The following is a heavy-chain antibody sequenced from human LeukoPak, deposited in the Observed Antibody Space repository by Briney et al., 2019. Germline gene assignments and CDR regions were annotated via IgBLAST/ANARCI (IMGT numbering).Heavy chain of an antibody. CDR1: GFTFSSYG. V-gene: IGHV3-33*01. J-gene: IGHJ4*02. D-gene: IGHD3-22*01. Sequence: TGGSLRLSCAASGFTFSSYGMHWVRQAPGKGLEWVAVIWYDGSNKYYADSVKGRFTISRDNSKNTLYLQMNSLRAEDTAVYYCARVAVRESSGYNSWAPFDYWGQGTLVTVSS. CDR3: ARVAVRESSGYNSWAPFDY. CDR2: IWYDGSNK.